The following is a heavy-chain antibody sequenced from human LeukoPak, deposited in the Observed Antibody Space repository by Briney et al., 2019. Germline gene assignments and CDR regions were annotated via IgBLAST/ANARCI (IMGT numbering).Heavy chain of an antibody. CDR3: ATATSLDYGDYFFHH. D-gene: IGHD4-17*01. J-gene: IGHJ1*01. CDR1: GFTFSSYE. CDR2: ISRSGNAI. Sequence: GGSLRLSCAASGFTFSSYEMNWVRQAPGKGLEWLSYISRSGNAIYYADSMKGRFTISRDNAKNSLYLLMNSLRVEDTAVYYCATATSLDYGDYFFHHWGQGTLVTVSS. V-gene: IGHV3-48*03.